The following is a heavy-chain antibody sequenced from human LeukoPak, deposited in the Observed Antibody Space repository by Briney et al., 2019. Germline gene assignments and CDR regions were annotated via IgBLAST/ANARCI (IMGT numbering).Heavy chain of an antibody. J-gene: IGHJ4*02. D-gene: IGHD1-26*01. CDR1: GFTFSSYS. CDR2: ISSSNSTI. CDR3: AKVGATNYFDY. V-gene: IGHV3-48*01. Sequence: GGSLRLSCAASGFTFSSYSMNWVRQAPGKGLEWVSYISSSNSTIYYADSVKGRFTISRDNAKNSLYLQMNSLRAEDTAVYYCAKVGATNYFDYWGQGTLVTVSS.